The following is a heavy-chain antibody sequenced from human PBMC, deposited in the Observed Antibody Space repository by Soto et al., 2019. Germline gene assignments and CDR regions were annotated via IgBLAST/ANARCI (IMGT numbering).Heavy chain of an antibody. V-gene: IGHV1-2*04. D-gene: IGHD1-26*01. J-gene: IGHJ6*02. Sequence: ASVKVSCKASGYTFTGYYMHWVRQAPGQGLEWMGWINPNSGGTNYAQKFQGWVTMTRDTSISTAYMELSRLRSDDTAVYYCARGYSGSYYNILYYYGMDVWGQGTTVTVSS. CDR3: ARGYSGSYYNILYYYGMDV. CDR2: INPNSGGT. CDR1: GYTFTGYY.